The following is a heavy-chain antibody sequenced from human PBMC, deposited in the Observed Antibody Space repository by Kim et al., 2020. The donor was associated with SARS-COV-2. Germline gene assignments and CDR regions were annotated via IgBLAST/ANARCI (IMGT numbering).Heavy chain of an antibody. J-gene: IGHJ4*02. Sequence: TKHSPKFQGRVTITRDTSASTAYMELSSLRSEDTAVYYCARYYPFTHFDYWGQGTLVTVSS. V-gene: IGHV1-3*01. CDR2: T. CDR3: ARYYPFTHFDY. D-gene: IGHD3-10*01.